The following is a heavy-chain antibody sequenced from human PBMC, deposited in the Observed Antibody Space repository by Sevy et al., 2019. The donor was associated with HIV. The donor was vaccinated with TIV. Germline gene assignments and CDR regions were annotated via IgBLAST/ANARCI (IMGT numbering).Heavy chain of an antibody. J-gene: IGHJ6*02. CDR3: ARSAAGHEYYYGLDV. D-gene: IGHD6-13*01. V-gene: IGHV4-39*01. Sequence: SETLSLTCSVSGGSIVSSSYYWNWIRQPPGKGLEWIGSIYYNGHTDYNPSLKSRLTISIDTSKNQFYLTLSSVTAADTSIYYCARSAAGHEYYYGLDVWGQGATVTVSS. CDR2: IYYNGHT. CDR1: GGSIVSSSYY.